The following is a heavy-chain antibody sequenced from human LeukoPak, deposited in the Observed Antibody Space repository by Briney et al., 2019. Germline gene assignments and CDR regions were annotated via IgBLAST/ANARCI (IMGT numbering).Heavy chain of an antibody. CDR2: INSDGSST. CDR1: GFTFSTYW. CDR3: AREGAITGTRVWAFDI. D-gene: IGHD1-7*01. V-gene: IGHV3-74*01. Sequence: VGSLRLSCAAAGFTFSTYWMNWVRHAPGEGLVWVSRINSDGSSTTYADSVKGRFTISRDNAKNTLYLQMNSLRAEDTAVYYCAREGAITGTRVWAFDIWGQGTMVTVSS. J-gene: IGHJ3*02.